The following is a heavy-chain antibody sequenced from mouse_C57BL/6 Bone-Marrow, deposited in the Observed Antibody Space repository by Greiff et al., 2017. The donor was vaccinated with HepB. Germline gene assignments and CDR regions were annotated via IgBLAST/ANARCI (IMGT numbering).Heavy chain of an antibody. CDR3: AREDYGSRVYAMDY. J-gene: IGHJ4*01. CDR2: IYPGSGST. D-gene: IGHD1-1*01. CDR1: GYTFTSYW. Sequence: QVQLQQPGAELVKPGASVKMSCKASGYTFTSYWITWVKQRPGQGLEWIGDIYPGSGSTNYNEKFKSKATLTVDTSSSTADMQLSSLTSEDSAVYYCAREDYGSRVYAMDYWGQGTSVTVSS. V-gene: IGHV1-55*01.